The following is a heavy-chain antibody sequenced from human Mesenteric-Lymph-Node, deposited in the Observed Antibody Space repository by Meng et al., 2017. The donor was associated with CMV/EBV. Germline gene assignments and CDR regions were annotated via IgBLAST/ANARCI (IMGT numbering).Heavy chain of an antibody. D-gene: IGHD3-9*01. CDR1: GLSVSANY. V-gene: IGHV3-53*01. Sequence: GGSLRLSCAASGLSVSANYMTWVRQAPGKGLEWVSVFYTGGQTYYADAVKGRFTISRDTSKNTVDLQMNSLRAEDTAVYYCSSFDYAGHPDSFDIWGQGTLVT. CDR2: FYTGGQT. CDR3: SSFDYAGHPDSFDI. J-gene: IGHJ3*02.